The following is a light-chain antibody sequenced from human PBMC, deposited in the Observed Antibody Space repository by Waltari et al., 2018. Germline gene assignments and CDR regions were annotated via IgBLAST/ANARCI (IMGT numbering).Light chain of an antibody. V-gene: IGKV1-33*01. Sequence: DIQMTQSPSSLSASVGDRVHITCQASQDITDYLNWYQHKPGKAPKLLIYDAFNLETGVPSRFSGSGSGTDFTFTISSLQAEDIATYYCQQHDSLPITFGGGTKVEIK. CDR1: QDITDY. CDR3: QQHDSLPIT. CDR2: DAF. J-gene: IGKJ4*01.